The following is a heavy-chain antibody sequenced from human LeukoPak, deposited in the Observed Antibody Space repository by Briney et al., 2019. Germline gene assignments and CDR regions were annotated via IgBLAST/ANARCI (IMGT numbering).Heavy chain of an antibody. V-gene: IGHV3-21*01. CDR2: INSRRAYI. D-gene: IGHD3-22*01. CDR1: GCTFSSYS. J-gene: IGHJ6*03. CDR3: ARARHSSDSSGYWSSSYYYMDV. Sequence: GGSLRLSCAASGCTFSSYSVNWVRQAPGKGLEGVGCINSRRAYIHYADSVKGRFTISRDNAQNQLSLQMNSLRAEDTVVYYCARARHSSDSSGYWSSSYYYMDVWGKGTTVTVS.